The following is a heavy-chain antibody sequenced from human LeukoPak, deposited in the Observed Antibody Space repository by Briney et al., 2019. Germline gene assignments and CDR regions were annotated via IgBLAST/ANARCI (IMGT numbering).Heavy chain of an antibody. V-gene: IGHV3-21*01. D-gene: IGHD6-25*01. Sequence: GGSLRLSCVASGFTFSNYSINWVRQAPGKGLEWISFISSSSYIYYADSVKGRFTISRDNAKNSLYLQMNSLRAEDTAVYYCAPGIAAHWGQGTLVTVSS. CDR3: APGIAAH. CDR2: ISSSSYI. CDR1: GFTFSNYS. J-gene: IGHJ4*02.